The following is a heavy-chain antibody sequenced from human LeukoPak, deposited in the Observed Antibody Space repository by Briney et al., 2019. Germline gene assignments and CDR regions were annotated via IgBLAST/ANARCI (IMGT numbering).Heavy chain of an antibody. CDR1: GFTFSSYA. V-gene: IGHV3-23*01. D-gene: IGHD3-10*01. Sequence: PGGSLRLSCAASGFTFSSYAMSWVLQAPGKGLKWVSAISGSGGSTYYADSVKGRFTISRDNSKNTLYLQMNSLRAEDTAVYYCAKGRDYYGSGSYEFQHWGQGTLVTVSS. J-gene: IGHJ1*01. CDR2: ISGSGGST. CDR3: AKGRDYYGSGSYEFQH.